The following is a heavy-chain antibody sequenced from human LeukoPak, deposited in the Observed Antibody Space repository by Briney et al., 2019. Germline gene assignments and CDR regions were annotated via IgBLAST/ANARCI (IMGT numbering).Heavy chain of an antibody. CDR2: IRYDGTNK. CDR3: ARRLGGLFDY. Sequence: PGGSLRLSCAASGFTFSSHGMHWVRQAPGKGLEWVAFIRYDGTNKYYADSVKGRFTISRDNSKNTLYLQMNSLRAEDTAVYYCARRLGGLFDYWGQGTLVTVSS. CDR1: GFTFSSHG. J-gene: IGHJ4*02. D-gene: IGHD3-10*01. V-gene: IGHV3-30*02.